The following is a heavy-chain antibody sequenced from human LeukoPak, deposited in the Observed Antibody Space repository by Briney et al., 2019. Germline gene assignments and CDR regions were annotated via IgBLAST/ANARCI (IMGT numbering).Heavy chain of an antibody. V-gene: IGHV3-23*01. CDR1: GFTFSSYA. CDR2: ISGSGGST. Sequence: PGGSLRLSCAASGFTFSSYAMSWVRQAPGKGLEWVSAISGSGGSTYYADSVKGRFTISRDNSKNTLYLQMNSLRAEDTAVYYCAKSDITGTLEGGTDYWSQGTLVTVSS. D-gene: IGHD1-20*01. J-gene: IGHJ4*02. CDR3: AKSDITGTLEGGTDY.